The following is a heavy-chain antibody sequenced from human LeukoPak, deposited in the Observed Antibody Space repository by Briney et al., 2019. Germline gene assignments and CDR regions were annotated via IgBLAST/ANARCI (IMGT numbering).Heavy chain of an antibody. Sequence: ASVKVSCKASGYTFTGYYMHWVRQAPGHGLEWMGWINPNSGGTNYAQKFQGRVTMTRDTSISTAYMELSRLRSDDTAVYYCARAGSINYDILTGYYSTPVFDYWGQGTLVTVSS. CDR2: INPNSGGT. J-gene: IGHJ4*02. D-gene: IGHD3-9*01. V-gene: IGHV1-2*02. CDR1: GYTFTGYY. CDR3: ARAGSINYDILTGYYSTPVFDY.